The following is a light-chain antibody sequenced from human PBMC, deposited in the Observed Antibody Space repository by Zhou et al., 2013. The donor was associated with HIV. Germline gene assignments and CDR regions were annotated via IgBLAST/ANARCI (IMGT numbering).Light chain of an antibody. CDR3: QQYGGSPRT. CDR1: QSITNNY. V-gene: IGKV3-20*01. J-gene: IGKJ1*01. CDR2: GAS. Sequence: ELVLTQSPATPSLSPGERATLSCRTSQSITNNYVAWYQQKPGQAPRLLIYGASSRATGIPDRFSGSGSGTDFTLTISRLEPEDFAVYYCQQYGGSPRTFGQGTRVE.